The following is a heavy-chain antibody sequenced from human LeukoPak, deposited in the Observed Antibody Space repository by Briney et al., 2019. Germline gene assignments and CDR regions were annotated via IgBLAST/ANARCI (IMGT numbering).Heavy chain of an antibody. CDR2: ISSSSSYI. CDR3: ARDYENLTGSKTRFHY. V-gene: IGHV3-21*01. CDR1: GFTFSSYS. J-gene: IGHJ4*02. Sequence: PGGSLRLSCAASGFTFSSYSMNWVRQAPGKGLEWVSCISSSSSYIYYANSVKGRFTISRDNAKNSLYLQMSSLRAEDTAVYYCARDYENLTGSKTRFHYWGQGTLVTVSS. D-gene: IGHD3-9*01.